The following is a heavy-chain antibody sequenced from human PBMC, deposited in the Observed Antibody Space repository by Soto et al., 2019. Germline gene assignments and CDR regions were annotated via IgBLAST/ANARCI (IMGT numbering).Heavy chain of an antibody. CDR2: IYNSGGT. V-gene: IGHV4-31*03. Sequence: SETLSLTCTVSGGSISSGGYYWSWIRQHPGKGLEWIGYIYNSGGTYYNPSLKGRVTISVDTSKNQFSLKLSSVTAADTAVYYCARGSNYYHVYYFDYWGQGTLVTVSS. J-gene: IGHJ4*02. CDR3: ARGSNYYHVYYFDY. CDR1: GGSISSGGYY. D-gene: IGHD3-16*01.